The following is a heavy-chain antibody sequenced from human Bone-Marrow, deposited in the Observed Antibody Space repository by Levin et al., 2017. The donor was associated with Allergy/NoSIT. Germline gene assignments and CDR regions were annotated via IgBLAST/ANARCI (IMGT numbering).Heavy chain of an antibody. D-gene: IGHD5/OR15-5a*01. CDR1: GFTFSNYA. Sequence: PGESLKISCAASGFTFSNYAMHWVRQVPGKGLEWVAFISYDGSNKYYAESVKGRFTISRDNSKNTLNLQMNSLRAEDTAVYSCAREDFYVHYYYGMDLWGQGTTVTVSS. V-gene: IGHV3-30-3*01. CDR3: AREDFYVHYYYGMDL. J-gene: IGHJ6*02. CDR2: ISYDGSNK.